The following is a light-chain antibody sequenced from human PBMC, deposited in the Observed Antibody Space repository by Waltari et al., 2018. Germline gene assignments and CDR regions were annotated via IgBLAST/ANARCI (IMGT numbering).Light chain of an antibody. J-gene: IGLJ3*02. V-gene: IGLV4-69*01. Sequence: QLVLTQSPSASASLGASVKLTCTLSSGHSSNCIPWLQQQPAKGPRYLMKVSSDGSHGKGDELPDRFSGSSSGAERYLTISSLQSEDEADYYCQTGGHGTWVFGGGTKLTVL. CDR3: QTGGHGTWV. CDR1: SGHSSNC. CDR2: VSSDGSH.